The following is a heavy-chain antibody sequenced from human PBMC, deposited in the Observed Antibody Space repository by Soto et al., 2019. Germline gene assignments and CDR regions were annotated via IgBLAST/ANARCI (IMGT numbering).Heavy chain of an antibody. CDR1: GGSISSGGYY. CDR2: IYYSGST. Sequence: SETLSLTCTVSGGSISSGGYYWSWIRQHPGKGLEWIGYIYYSGSTYYNPSLKSRVTISVDTSKNQFSLKLSSVTAADTAVYYCARVVPSDDYYYDSSGYYPPYYFDYWGQGTLVTVSS. D-gene: IGHD3-22*01. CDR3: ARVVPSDDYYYDSSGYYPPYYFDY. J-gene: IGHJ4*02. V-gene: IGHV4-31*03.